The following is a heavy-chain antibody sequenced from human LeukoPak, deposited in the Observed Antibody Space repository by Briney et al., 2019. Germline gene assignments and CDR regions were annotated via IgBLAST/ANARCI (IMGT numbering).Heavy chain of an antibody. D-gene: IGHD5-12*01. V-gene: IGHV2-5*02. CDR2: LYWDDDK. J-gene: IGHJ4*02. CDR1: GFSLRTSAVG. CDR3: AHGRGYNGYEV. Sequence: SGPTLVKPTHTLTLTCTFSGFSLRTSAVGVGWIRQPPGKALEWLALLYWDDDKRYSPSLKSRLTITKDTSKNQVVLTMTNMDPVDTATYYCAHGRGYNGYEVWGQGTLVTVSS.